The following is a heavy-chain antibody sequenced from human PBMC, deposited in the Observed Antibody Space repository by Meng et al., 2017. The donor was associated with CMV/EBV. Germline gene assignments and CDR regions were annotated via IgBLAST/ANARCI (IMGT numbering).Heavy chain of an antibody. D-gene: IGHD2-2*01. CDR1: GFTFNTYE. CDR3: ARFVPAADY. J-gene: IGHJ4*02. V-gene: IGHV3-33*08. Sequence: GESLKISCTASGFTFNTYEMNWVRQAPGKGLEWVAFIRYDGSNKYYADSVKGRFTISRDNSKNTLYLQMNSLRAEDTAVYYCARFVPAADYWGQGTLVTVSS. CDR2: IRYDGSNK.